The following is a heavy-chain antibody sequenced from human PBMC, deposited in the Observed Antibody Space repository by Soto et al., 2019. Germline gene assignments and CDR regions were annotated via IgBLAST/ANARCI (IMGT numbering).Heavy chain of an antibody. CDR2: IYHSGST. CDR3: ARTFPYYYDSSGYYYRSYYFDY. Sequence: SETLSLTCAVSGGSISSGGYSWSWIRQPPGKGLEWIGYIYHSGSTYYNPSLKSRVTISVDRSKNQFSLKLSSVTAADTAVYYCARTFPYYYDSSGYYYRSYYFDYWGQGTLVTVSS. V-gene: IGHV4-30-2*01. J-gene: IGHJ4*02. CDR1: GGSISSGGYS. D-gene: IGHD3-22*01.